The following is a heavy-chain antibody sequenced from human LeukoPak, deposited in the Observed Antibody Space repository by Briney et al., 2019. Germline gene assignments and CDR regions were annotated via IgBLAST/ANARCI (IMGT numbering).Heavy chain of an antibody. V-gene: IGHV3-21*01. D-gene: IGHD5-12*01. Sequence: GGSLRLSCAASGFSFSSYSINWVRQAPGKGLEWVSSISSFGTDIFYVDSVRGRFTVSRDNARNSMDLQMKSLRAEDTAVYYCAGLKTGSRGSYYFDYLGQGTLVTVSS. CDR3: AGLKTGSRGSYYFDY. J-gene: IGHJ4*02. CDR2: ISSFGTDI. CDR1: GFSFSSYS.